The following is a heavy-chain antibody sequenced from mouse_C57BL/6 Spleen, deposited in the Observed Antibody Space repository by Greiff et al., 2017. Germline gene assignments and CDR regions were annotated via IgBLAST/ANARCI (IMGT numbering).Heavy chain of an antibody. V-gene: IGHV1-15*01. CDR2: IDPETGGT. Sequence: VKLQASGAELVRPGASVTLSCKASGYTFTDYEMHWVKQTPVHGLEWIGAIDPETGGTAYNQKFKGKAILTADKSSSTAYMELSSLTSDDSAVYCCTEPGGYWSQGTTLAGSS. CDR1: GYTFTDYE. J-gene: IGHJ2*01. CDR3: TEPGGY.